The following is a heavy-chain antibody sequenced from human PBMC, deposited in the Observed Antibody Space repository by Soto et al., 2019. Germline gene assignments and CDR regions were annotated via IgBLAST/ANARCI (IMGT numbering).Heavy chain of an antibody. Sequence: QVQLVQSGAEVKKPGSSVKVSCKASGGTFSSYTISWVRQAPGQGLEWMGRIIPILGIANYAQKFQGRVTITADKSTSTAYMELSSLRSEDTAVYYCARDLYCSGGSCYSFDAFDMWGQGTMVTVSS. CDR3: ARDLYCSGGSCYSFDAFDM. J-gene: IGHJ3*02. CDR2: IIPILGIA. V-gene: IGHV1-69*08. D-gene: IGHD2-15*01. CDR1: GGTFSSYT.